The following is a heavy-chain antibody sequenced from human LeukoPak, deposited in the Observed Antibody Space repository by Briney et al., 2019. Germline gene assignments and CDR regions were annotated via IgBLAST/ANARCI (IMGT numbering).Heavy chain of an antibody. CDR2: INHSGST. CDR3: ARGPPRGAARRAFDI. D-gene: IGHD6-6*01. Sequence: SETLSLTCAVYGGSFSGYYWSWIRQPPGKGLEWIGEINHSGSTNYNPSLKSRVTISVDTSKNQFSLKLSSVTAADTAVYYCARGPPRGAARRAFDIWGQGTMVTVSS. CDR1: GGSFSGYY. V-gene: IGHV4-34*01. J-gene: IGHJ3*02.